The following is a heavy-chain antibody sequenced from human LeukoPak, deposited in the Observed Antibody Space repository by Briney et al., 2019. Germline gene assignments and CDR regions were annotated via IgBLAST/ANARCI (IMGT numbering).Heavy chain of an antibody. Sequence: ASVKVSCKASGYTFTGYYMHWVRQAPGQGLEWMGWINPNSGGTNYAQKFQGRVTMTRDTSISTAYMELSSLRSEDTAVYYCARSYGDYAFDIWGQGTMVTVSS. D-gene: IGHD4-17*01. V-gene: IGHV1-2*02. J-gene: IGHJ3*02. CDR2: INPNSGGT. CDR3: ARSYGDYAFDI. CDR1: GYTFTGYY.